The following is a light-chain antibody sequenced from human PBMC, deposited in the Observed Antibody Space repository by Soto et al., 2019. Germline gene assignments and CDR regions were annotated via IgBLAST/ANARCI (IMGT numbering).Light chain of an antibody. J-gene: IGKJ2*01. V-gene: IGKV3-20*01. Sequence: EIVLTQSPGTLSLSPGERATLSCRASQSVSSNYLAWYQQKLGQAPRLLISGASSRATGIPDRFSGSGSGTDFTLTISRLEPEDFAVYYCQQYGSSPPYTFGQGTKLEIK. CDR3: QQYGSSPPYT. CDR1: QSVSSNY. CDR2: GAS.